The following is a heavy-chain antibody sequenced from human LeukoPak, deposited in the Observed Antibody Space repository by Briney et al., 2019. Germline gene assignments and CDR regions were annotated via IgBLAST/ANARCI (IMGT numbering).Heavy chain of an antibody. CDR3: ARQVSGVVVPAANYYYYMDV. CDR2: IYYSGST. CDR1: GGSISSGDYY. V-gene: IGHV4-30-4*08. D-gene: IGHD2-2*01. Sequence: SETLSLTCTVSGGSISSGDYYWSWIRQPPGKGLEWIGYIYYSGSTYYNPSLKSRVTISVGTSKNQFSLKLRSVTAADTAVYYCARQVSGVVVPAANYYYYMDVWGKGTTVTVSS. J-gene: IGHJ6*03.